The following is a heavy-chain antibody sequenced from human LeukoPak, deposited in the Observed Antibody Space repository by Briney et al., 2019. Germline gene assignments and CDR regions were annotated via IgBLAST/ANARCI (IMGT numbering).Heavy chain of an antibody. CDR2: INPNSGGT. CDR3: ARGRCSGGGCYFFDF. V-gene: IGHV1-2*02. D-gene: IGHD2-15*01. CDR1: GYTFTGYY. J-gene: IGHJ4*02. Sequence: ASVTVSCTASGYTFTGYYIHWVRQAPEQGLEWMGCINPNSGGTNYSQTFQGRVTMTRNTYISTAYMELGRLRSYDTAVCYCARGRCSGGGCYFFDFWGRGTLVTVSS.